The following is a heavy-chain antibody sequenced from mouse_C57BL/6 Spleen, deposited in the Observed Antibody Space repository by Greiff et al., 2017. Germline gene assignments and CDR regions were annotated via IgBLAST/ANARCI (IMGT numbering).Heavy chain of an antibody. V-gene: IGHV14-1*01. J-gene: IGHJ2*01. Sequence: VQLQQSGAELVRPGASVKLSCTASGFNIKDYYMHWVKHRPEQGLEWIGRIDPEDGDTEYAPKFQGKATMTADTSSNTAYLQLSSLTSEDTAVYYCTTSGSSYGYFDYWGQGTTLTVSS. D-gene: IGHD1-1*01. CDR1: GFNIKDYY. CDR2: IDPEDGDT. CDR3: TTSGSSYGYFDY.